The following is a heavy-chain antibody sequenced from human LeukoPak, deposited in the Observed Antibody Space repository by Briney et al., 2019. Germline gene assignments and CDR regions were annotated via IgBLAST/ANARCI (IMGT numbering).Heavy chain of an antibody. CDR3: AREGLYSSGSDFDY. D-gene: IGHD6-19*01. J-gene: IGHJ4*02. CDR1: GYTFTGYY. V-gene: IGHV1-2*02. CDR2: INPNSGVT. Sequence: ASVKVSCKASGYTFTGYYMHWVRQAPGQGLEWMGWINPNSGVTNYAQKFQGRVTMTRDTSISTAYMELSRLRSDDTAVYYCAREGLYSSGSDFDYWGQGTLVTVSS.